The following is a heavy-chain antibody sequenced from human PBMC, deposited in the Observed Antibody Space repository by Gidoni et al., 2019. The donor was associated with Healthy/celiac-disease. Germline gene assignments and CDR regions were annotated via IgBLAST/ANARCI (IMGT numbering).Heavy chain of an antibody. J-gene: IGHJ4*02. CDR1: AYTFTSYD. Sequence: QVQLVQSGAEVKTPGASVKVSCKASAYTFTSYDINWVRQATGQGLEWRGWMDPNSGNTGYAQKFQGRVTMTRNTSISTAYMELSSLRSEDTAAYYCASGAYSYGKDYWGQGTLVTVSS. CDR2: MDPNSGNT. CDR3: ASGAYSYGKDY. V-gene: IGHV1-8*01. D-gene: IGHD5-18*01.